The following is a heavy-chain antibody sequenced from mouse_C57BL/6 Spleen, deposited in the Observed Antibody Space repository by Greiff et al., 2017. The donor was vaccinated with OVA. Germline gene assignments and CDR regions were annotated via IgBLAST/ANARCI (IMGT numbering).Heavy chain of an antibody. CDR2: IDPSDSET. CDR3: ARARDSNYGYFDV. Sequence: QVQLQQSGAELVRPGSSVKLSCKASGYTFTSYWMHWVKQRPIQGLEWIGNIDPSDSETHYNQKFKDKATLTVDKSSSTAYMQLSSLTSEDSAVYYCARARDSNYGYFDVWGTGTTVTVSS. V-gene: IGHV1-52*01. CDR1: GYTFTSYW. D-gene: IGHD2-5*01. J-gene: IGHJ1*03.